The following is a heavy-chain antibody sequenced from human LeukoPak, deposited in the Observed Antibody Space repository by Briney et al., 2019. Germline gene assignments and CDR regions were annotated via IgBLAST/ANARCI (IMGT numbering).Heavy chain of an antibody. CDR3: ARHPSPNDAFDI. V-gene: IGHV1-69*01. J-gene: IGHJ3*02. CDR2: IIPIFGTA. CDR1: GGTFSSYA. Sequence: ASVKVSCKAAGGTFSSYAISWVRQAPGQGLEWMGGIIPIFGTANYAQKLQGRVTITADEFTSTAYMELSSLRSEDTAVYYCARHPSPNDAFDIWGQGTMVTVSS.